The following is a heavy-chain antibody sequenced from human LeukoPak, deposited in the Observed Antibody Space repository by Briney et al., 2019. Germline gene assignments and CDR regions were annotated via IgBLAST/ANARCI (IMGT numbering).Heavy chain of an antibody. V-gene: IGHV4-38-2*01. CDR2: IYHSGST. Sequence: SETLSPTCAVSGYSISSGYYWGWIRQPPGKGLEWIGSIYHSGSTYYNPSLKSRVTISVDTSKNQFSLKLSSVTAADTAVYYCAGADTIFGAGPGWWGQGTLVTVSS. J-gene: IGHJ4*02. CDR1: GYSISSGYY. D-gene: IGHD3-3*01. CDR3: AGADTIFGAGPGW.